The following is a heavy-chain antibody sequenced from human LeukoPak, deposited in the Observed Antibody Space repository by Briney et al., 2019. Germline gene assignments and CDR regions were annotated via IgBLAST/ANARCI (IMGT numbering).Heavy chain of an antibody. Sequence: GASVKVSCKASGYTFTSYGISWVRQAPGQGLEWMGWISAYNGNTHYAQKLQGRVTMTEDTSTDTAYMELSSLRSEDTAVYYCATFPVPDYGRTGLDYWGQGTLVTVSS. CDR3: ATFPVPDYGRTGLDY. J-gene: IGHJ4*02. V-gene: IGHV1-18*01. CDR1: GYTFTSYG. CDR2: ISAYNGNT. D-gene: IGHD3-16*01.